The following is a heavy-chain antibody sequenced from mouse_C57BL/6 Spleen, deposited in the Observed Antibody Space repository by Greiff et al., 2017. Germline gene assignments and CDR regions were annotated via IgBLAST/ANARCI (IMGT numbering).Heavy chain of an antibody. CDR1: GFSLTSYG. J-gene: IGHJ2*01. D-gene: IGHD3-2*02. CDR2: IWGGGST. CDR3: ARNKGAQAAYYFAY. Sequence: VQLQESGPGLVQPSQSLSITCTVSGFSLTSYGVHWVRQSPGKGLEWLGVIWGGGSTDYNAAFISRLSISNDNSKSHVFFKINSLQADDTAIYYCARNKGAQAAYYFAYWGQGTTLTVSS. V-gene: IGHV2-2*01.